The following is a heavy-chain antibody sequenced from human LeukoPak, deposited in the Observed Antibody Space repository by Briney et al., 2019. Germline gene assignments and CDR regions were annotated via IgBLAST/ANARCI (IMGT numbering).Heavy chain of an antibody. CDR3: ARWPRERNRITVTNYYYYMDV. J-gene: IGHJ6*03. CDR2: INHNGNT. V-gene: IGHV4-34*01. D-gene: IGHD4-11*01. CDR1: GVSFSGYY. Sequence: SETLSLTCTVYGVSFSGYYWSWIRQPPGKGLEWIGEINHNGNTNYNPSLKSRVTISVDTSKNQFSLKVSSVTAADSAVYYCARWPRERNRITVTNYYYYMDVWGRGTTVTISS.